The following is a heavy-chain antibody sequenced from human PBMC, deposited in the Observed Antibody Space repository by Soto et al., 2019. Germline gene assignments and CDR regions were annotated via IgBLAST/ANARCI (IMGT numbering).Heavy chain of an antibody. CDR3: ARDGGDYLGDDYYYYGMDV. V-gene: IGHV3-30-3*01. Sequence: QVQLVESGGGVVQPGRSLRLSCAASGFTFSSYAMHWVRQAPGKGLEWVAVISYDGSNKYYADSVKGRFTISRDNSKNXLXXQMNSLRAEDTAVYYCARDGGDYLGDDYYYYGMDVWGQGTTVTVSS. CDR2: ISYDGSNK. D-gene: IGHD4-17*01. CDR1: GFTFSSYA. J-gene: IGHJ6*02.